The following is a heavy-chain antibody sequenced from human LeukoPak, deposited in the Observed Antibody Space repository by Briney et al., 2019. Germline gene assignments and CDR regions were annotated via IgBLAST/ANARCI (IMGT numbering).Heavy chain of an antibody. V-gene: IGHV3-64*01. CDR1: GFTFSSYA. CDR2: ISSNGGST. D-gene: IGHD3-22*01. Sequence: GGSLRLSCAASGFTFSSYAMHWVRQAPGKGLEYVSAISSNGGSTYYANSVKGRFTISGDNSKNTLYLQMGSLRAEDMAVYYCARGSGYTQAFDIWGQGTMVTVSS. J-gene: IGHJ3*02. CDR3: ARGSGYTQAFDI.